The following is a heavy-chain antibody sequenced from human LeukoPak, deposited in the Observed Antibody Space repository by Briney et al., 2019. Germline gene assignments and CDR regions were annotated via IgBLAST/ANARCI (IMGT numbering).Heavy chain of an antibody. CDR1: GFTFSDYY. J-gene: IGHJ3*02. CDR2: IKQDGSEK. V-gene: IGHV3-7*01. CDR3: ARGVVVITFDAFDI. Sequence: GGSLRLSCAASGFTFSDYYMSWIRQAPGKGLEWVANIKQDGSEKYYVDSVKGRFTISRDNAKNSLYLQMNSLRAEDTAVYYCARGVVVITFDAFDIWGQGTMVTVSS. D-gene: IGHD3-22*01.